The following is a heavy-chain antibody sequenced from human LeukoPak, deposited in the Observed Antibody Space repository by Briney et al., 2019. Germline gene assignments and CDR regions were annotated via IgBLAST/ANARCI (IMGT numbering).Heavy chain of an antibody. CDR2: ISAYNGNT. Sequence: GASVKVSCKASGYTFTSYGISWVRQAPGQGLEWMGWISAYNGNTNYAQKLQGRVTMTTDTSTSTAYMELRSLRSDDTAVYYCARDVITVTTLGFAHFDYWGQGTLVTVSS. J-gene: IGHJ4*02. D-gene: IGHD4-17*01. CDR1: GYTFTSYG. V-gene: IGHV1-18*01. CDR3: ARDVITVTTLGFAHFDY.